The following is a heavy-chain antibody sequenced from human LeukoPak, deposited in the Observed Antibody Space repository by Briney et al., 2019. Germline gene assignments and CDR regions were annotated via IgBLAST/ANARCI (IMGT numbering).Heavy chain of an antibody. Sequence: GGPLRLSCAASGFTFSRYPMSWVRQAPGKGLEWVSAISGSGGSTYYADSVKGRFTISRDNFKNTLYLQMNSLRGEDTALYYCAKGYCSSTSCYTPPDYWGQGTLVTVSS. J-gene: IGHJ4*02. CDR1: GFTFSRYP. CDR2: ISGSGGST. D-gene: IGHD2-2*02. V-gene: IGHV3-23*01. CDR3: AKGYCSSTSCYTPPDY.